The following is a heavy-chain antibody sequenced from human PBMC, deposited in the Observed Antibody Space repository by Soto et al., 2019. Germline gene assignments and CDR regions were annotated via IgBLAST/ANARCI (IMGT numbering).Heavy chain of an antibody. V-gene: IGHV1-69*13. J-gene: IGHJ6*02. CDR3: ARKGYCSSTSCYKYYGMDV. Sequence: SVKVSCKASGGTFSSYAISWVRQAPGQGLEWMGGIIPIFGTANYAQKFQGRVTITADESTSTAYMELSSLRSEDTAVYYCARKGYCSSTSCYKYYGMDVWGQGTTVTV. CDR2: IIPIFGTA. CDR1: GGTFSSYA. D-gene: IGHD2-2*02.